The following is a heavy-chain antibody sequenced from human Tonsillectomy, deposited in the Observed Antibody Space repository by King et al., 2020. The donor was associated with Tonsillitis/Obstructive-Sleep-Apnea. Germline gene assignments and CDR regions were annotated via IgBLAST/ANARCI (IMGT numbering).Heavy chain of an antibody. V-gene: IGHV4-34*01. J-gene: IGHJ4*02. D-gene: IGHD3-22*01. CDR3: ARGLGDYYDSSGYYYFDY. Sequence: VQLQQWGAGLLKPSETLSLTCAVYVGSFSGYYWSWIRQPPGKGLEWIGEINHSGSTNYNPSLKSRGTISVDTFKNPFSLELSSLTAADRAVYYCARGLGDYYDSSGYYYFDYWGQGTLVTVSS. CDR1: VGSFSGYY. CDR2: INHSGST.